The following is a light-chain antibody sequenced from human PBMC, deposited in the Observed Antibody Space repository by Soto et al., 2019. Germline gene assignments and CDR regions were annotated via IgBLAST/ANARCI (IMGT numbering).Light chain of an antibody. J-gene: IGKJ2*01. CDR2: GVS. V-gene: IGKV3-20*01. CDR1: QTFNNNF. Sequence: EIVLTQSPGTLSLSPGERATLSCRASQTFNNNFFAWYQQKPGQAPRLLIYGVSSRATGIPDRFSGSGSGTDFTLTISRLEPEDFAVYYCQQYGSSPMYTFGQGTKLEIK. CDR3: QQYGSSPMYT.